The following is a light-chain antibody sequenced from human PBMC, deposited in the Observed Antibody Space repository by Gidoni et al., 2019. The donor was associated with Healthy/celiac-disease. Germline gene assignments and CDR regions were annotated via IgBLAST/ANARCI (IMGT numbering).Light chain of an antibody. CDR3: SSYTSSSTLV. CDR1: SSDVGVYNY. V-gene: IGLV2-14*01. Sequence: QSALTQPASVSGSPGQSITISCTGTSSDVGVYNYVSWYQQHAGKAPKLMIYEVSNRPSGVSNRFSGSKSGNTASLTISGLQAEDEADYYCSSYTSSSTLVFGTGTKVTVL. CDR2: EVS. J-gene: IGLJ1*01.